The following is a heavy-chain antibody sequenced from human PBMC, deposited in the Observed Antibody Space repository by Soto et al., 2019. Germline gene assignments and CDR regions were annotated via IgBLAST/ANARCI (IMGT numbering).Heavy chain of an antibody. CDR2: MFHSGGA. V-gene: IGHV4-4*02. J-gene: IGHJ4*02. CDR3: ATGNVDSMLEY. D-gene: IGHD3-3*01. CDR1: DGSISTYDW. Sequence: QVQLHESGPGLVKPSETLSLTCVVSDGSISTYDWWTWVRQPPGKGLEWIGKMFHSGGADYSPSLKSRVTISAASSKNHFPLRLTAVTAADTAVYYCATGNVDSMLEYWGQGTQVAVSS.